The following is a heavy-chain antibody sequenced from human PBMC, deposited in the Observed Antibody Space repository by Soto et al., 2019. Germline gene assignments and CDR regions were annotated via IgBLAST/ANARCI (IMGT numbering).Heavy chain of an antibody. CDR1: GGSVSSGSYY. CDR3: AIDTGAESGWYPY. CDR2: ISYSWST. Sequence: QVQLQESGPGLVKPSETLSLTCTVSGGSVSSGSYYWSWIRQPPGNGLEWIGYISYSWSTNYNPSPTSRVTISVDKAQNPSSLKLSSLTAGDTALYYCAIDTGAESGWYPYLGQGTLVAVSS. D-gene: IGHD6-19*01. V-gene: IGHV4-61*01. J-gene: IGHJ4*02.